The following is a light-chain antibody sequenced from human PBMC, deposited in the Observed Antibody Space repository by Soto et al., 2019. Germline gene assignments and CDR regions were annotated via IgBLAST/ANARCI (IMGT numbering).Light chain of an antibody. Sequence: DIQMTQSPSSLSASVGDRVTITCPASQSISSYLNWYQQKPGKAPKLLIYAASSLQSGVPSRFSGSGSGTDFTLTISSLQPEDFATYYCQRSYTTPHTFGQGTKLEIK. CDR1: QSISSY. J-gene: IGKJ2*01. V-gene: IGKV1-39*01. CDR2: AAS. CDR3: QRSYTTPHT.